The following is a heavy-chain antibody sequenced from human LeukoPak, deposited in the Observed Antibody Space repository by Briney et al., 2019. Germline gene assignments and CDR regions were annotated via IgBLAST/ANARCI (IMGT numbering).Heavy chain of an antibody. CDR2: IYPDDSRT. V-gene: IGHV5-51*04. Sequence: GESLKIFCQGSGYSFTKYWIGWVRQMPGKGLEWMGVIYPDDSRTKYSPSFQGQVTFSADKPISTAYLQWSSLTASDTAMFYCARALSGAHSGNYYFEFWGQGTLVTVSS. CDR1: GYSFTKYW. J-gene: IGHJ4*02. D-gene: IGHD1-26*01. CDR3: ARALSGAHSGNYYFEF.